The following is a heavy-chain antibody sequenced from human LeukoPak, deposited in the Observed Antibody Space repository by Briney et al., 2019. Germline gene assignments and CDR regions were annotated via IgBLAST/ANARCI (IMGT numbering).Heavy chain of an antibody. CDR3: ARGLFFQQLVAGDD. CDR1: GYTFTAYY. Sequence: GAPVKVSCKASGYTFTAYYMHWVRQAPGQGLEWMGWINPNSGATNYAQKFQGRVTMTRDTSITTAYMELSRLRSDDTAVYYCARGLFFQQLVAGDDWGQGTLVTVSS. D-gene: IGHD2-15*01. J-gene: IGHJ4*02. V-gene: IGHV1-2*02. CDR2: INPNSGAT.